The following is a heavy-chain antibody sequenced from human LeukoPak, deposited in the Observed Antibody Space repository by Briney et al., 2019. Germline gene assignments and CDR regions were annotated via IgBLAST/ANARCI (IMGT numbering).Heavy chain of an antibody. J-gene: IGHJ3*02. CDR2: INQDGSHK. Sequence: GGSLRLSCAASGFTFSSSDMSWVRQAPGKGLEWVANINQDGSHKYYVDSVKGRFTISRDNAKNSVYLQMNSLRAEDTAVYYCARGFDGYYGFDIWGQGTMVTVSA. D-gene: IGHD6-25*01. V-gene: IGHV3-7*05. CDR3: ARGFDGYYGFDI. CDR1: GFTFSSSD.